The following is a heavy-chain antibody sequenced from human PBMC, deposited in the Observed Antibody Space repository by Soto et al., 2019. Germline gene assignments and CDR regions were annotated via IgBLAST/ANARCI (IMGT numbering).Heavy chain of an antibody. Sequence: GGSLRLSCAASGFSFINYEMNWVRQAPGKGLEWVAYISSGGDTIHYADSVRGRFTVSRDNARNSLSLQMNTLRVEDTALYYCARDRAAGGYWGQGTLVTVSS. CDR3: ARDRAAGGY. V-gene: IGHV3-48*03. CDR1: GFSFINYE. D-gene: IGHD6-13*01. J-gene: IGHJ4*02. CDR2: ISSGGDTI.